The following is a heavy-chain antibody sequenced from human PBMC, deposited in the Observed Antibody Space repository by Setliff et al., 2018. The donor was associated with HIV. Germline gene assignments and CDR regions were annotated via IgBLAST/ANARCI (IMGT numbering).Heavy chain of an antibody. V-gene: IGHV2-70*12. J-gene: IGHJ6*03. CDR3: AHSSASLYYYMDV. Sequence: SGPTLVNPTQTLTLTCSFSGFSLTTSGMCVTWIRQPPGKALEWLARIDWDDVKFYSPSLRSRLTITKDTSKNQVVLTMTNVDPMDTATYYCAHSSASLYYYMDVWGKGTTVTVSS. CDR1: GFSLTTSGMC. D-gene: IGHD6-25*01. CDR2: IDWDDVK.